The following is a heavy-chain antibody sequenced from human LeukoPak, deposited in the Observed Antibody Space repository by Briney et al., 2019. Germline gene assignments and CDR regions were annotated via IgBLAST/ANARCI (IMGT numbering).Heavy chain of an antibody. CDR3: ARGRTGTTRGGYYFDY. CDR1: GGSISSGGYS. CDR2: IYHSGST. V-gene: IGHV4-30-2*01. D-gene: IGHD1-7*01. J-gene: IGHJ4*02. Sequence: SETLSLTCAVSGGSISSGGYSWSWIRQPPGKGLEWIGYIYHSGSTYYNPSLKSRVTISVDRSKNQLSLKLSSVTAADTAVYYCARGRTGTTRGGYYFDYWGQGTLVTVSS.